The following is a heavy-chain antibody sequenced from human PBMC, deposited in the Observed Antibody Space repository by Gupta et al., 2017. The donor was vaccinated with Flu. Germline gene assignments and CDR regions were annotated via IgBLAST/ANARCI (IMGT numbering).Heavy chain of an antibody. Sequence: QVQLQQWGAGLLKPSETLSLTCAVYDASLSGSYWSWIRQPPGKGPEWIGEIGHSGGTNYNPSLKSRVTMSVDTPKNQFSLNLYSVTAADTAIYYCTRLGGFTVGYNWFDPWGQGTLVTVSS. CDR3: TRLGGFTVGYNWFDP. J-gene: IGHJ5*02. V-gene: IGHV4-34*01. CDR2: IGHSGGT. CDR1: DASLSGSY. D-gene: IGHD4-11*01.